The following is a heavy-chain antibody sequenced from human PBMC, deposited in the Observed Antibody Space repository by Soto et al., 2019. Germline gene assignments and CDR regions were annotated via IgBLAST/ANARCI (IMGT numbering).Heavy chain of an antibody. D-gene: IGHD4-17*01. V-gene: IGHV3-33*01. CDR2: IWYDGSNK. CDR3: ARTIYGLYGMVV. J-gene: IGHJ6*02. CDR1: GFTFSSYG. Sequence: QVQLVESGGGVGQPGRSLRLSCAASGFTFSSYGMHWVRQAPGKGLEWVAVIWYDGSNKYYADSVKGRFTISRDNSKNTLYLQMYSLRAEDTAVYYCARTIYGLYGMVVWGQGTTVTVSS.